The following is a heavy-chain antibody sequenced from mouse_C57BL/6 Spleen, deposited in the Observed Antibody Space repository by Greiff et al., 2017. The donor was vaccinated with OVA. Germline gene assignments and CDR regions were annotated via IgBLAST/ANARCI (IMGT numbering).Heavy chain of an antibody. D-gene: IGHD2-3*01. CDR1: GYTFTDYY. CDR2: INPNNGGT. V-gene: IGHV1-26*01. Sequence: EVQLQQSGPELVKPGASVKISCKASGYTFTDYYMNWVKQSHGKSLEWIGDINPNNGGTSYNQKFKGKATLTVDKSSSTAYMELRSLTSEDSAVYYCARWDGYYGYWGQGTTLTVSS. CDR3: ARWDGYYGY. J-gene: IGHJ2*01.